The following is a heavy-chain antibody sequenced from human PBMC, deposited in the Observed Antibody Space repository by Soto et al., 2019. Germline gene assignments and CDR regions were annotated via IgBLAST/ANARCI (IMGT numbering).Heavy chain of an antibody. J-gene: IGHJ2*01. CDR1: GFTFSNYG. CDR3: AREPRHWYFDL. V-gene: IGHV3-23*01. CDR2: ISGSGGST. Sequence: EVQLLESGGGLVQPGGSLRLSCAASGFTFSNYGMTWVRQAPGKGLEWVSAISGSGGSTYYADSVKGRFTISRDNSKNTLDLQMNSLRVEDTAVYSCAREPRHWYFDLWGRGTLVTASS.